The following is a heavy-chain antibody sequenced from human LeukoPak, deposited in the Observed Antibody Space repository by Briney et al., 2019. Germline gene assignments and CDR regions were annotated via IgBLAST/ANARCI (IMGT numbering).Heavy chain of an antibody. D-gene: IGHD3-22*01. CDR3: AKAKNYYDSSGYRTHFDY. CDR1: GFTFSSYA. V-gene: IGHV3-30-3*01. J-gene: IGHJ4*02. CDR2: ISYDGSNK. Sequence: GGSLRLSCAASGFTFSSYAMHWVRQAPGKGLEWVAVISYDGSNKYYADSVKGRFTISRDNSKNTLYLQMNSLRAKDTAVYYCAKAKNYYDSSGYRTHFDYWGQGTLVTVSS.